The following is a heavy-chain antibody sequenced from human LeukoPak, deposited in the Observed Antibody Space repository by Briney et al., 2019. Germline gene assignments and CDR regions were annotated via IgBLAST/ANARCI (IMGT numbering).Heavy chain of an antibody. CDR1: GFNFKNYW. D-gene: IGHD4-23*01. CDR2: IINDGSST. V-gene: IGHV3-74*01. CDR3: ARGRGADYGGNSGYFDY. Sequence: SGGSLRLSCAASGFNFKNYWMHWVRQAPGKGLEWVSRIINDGSSTTYADSVKGRFTISRDNTKNSLYLQMNSLRVEDTAVFYCARGRGADYGGNSGYFDYWGQGTLVTVSS. J-gene: IGHJ4*02.